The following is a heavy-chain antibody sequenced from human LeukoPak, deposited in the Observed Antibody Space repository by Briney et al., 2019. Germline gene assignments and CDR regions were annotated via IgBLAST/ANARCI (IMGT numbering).Heavy chain of an antibody. J-gene: IGHJ5*02. CDR3: ARDPSSPLNIVAPEVDP. CDR2: IYTSGST. CDR1: GGSISSYY. Sequence: PSETLSLTCTVSGGSISSYYWSWIRQPAGKGLEWIGRIYTSGSTNYNPSLKSRVTMSVDTSKNQFSLKLSSVTAADTAVYYCARDPSSPLNIVAPEVDPWGQGTLVTVSS. D-gene: IGHD2/OR15-2a*01. V-gene: IGHV4-4*07.